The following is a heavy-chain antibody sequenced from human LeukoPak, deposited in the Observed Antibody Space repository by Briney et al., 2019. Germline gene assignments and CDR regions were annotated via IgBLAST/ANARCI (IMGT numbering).Heavy chain of an antibody. Sequence: GESLKISCQTSGYSFNTFMIAWVRQAPGRGLEWMGLVYPLDSETRYSPSFQGQATISADKSASSAFLQWDSLKASDTAMYYCVRHHTGADYWGQGTLVTVSS. CDR1: GYSFNTFM. D-gene: IGHD1-14*01. CDR2: VYPLDSET. CDR3: VRHHTGADY. J-gene: IGHJ4*02. V-gene: IGHV5-51*01.